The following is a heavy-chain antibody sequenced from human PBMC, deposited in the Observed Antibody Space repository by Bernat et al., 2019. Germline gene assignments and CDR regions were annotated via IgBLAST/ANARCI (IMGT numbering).Heavy chain of an antibody. Sequence: QVQLQQWGAGLLKPSETLSLTCAVSDGAFSTYYWGWIRQPPGKGLEWIGEFNHSGSTNYNPSLKSRVTMSVDTSRNRFSLKLSSVTAADSAIYFCARGGVDNSNYGGLFDSWGQGTLLTVSS. CDR1: DGAFSTYY. CDR3: ARGGVDNSNYGGLFDS. D-gene: IGHD4-4*01. J-gene: IGHJ4*02. V-gene: IGHV4-34*02. CDR2: FNHSGST.